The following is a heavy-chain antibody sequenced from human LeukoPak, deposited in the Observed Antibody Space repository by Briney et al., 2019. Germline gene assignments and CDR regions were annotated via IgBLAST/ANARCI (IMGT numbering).Heavy chain of an antibody. J-gene: IGHJ4*02. D-gene: IGHD3-10*01. V-gene: IGHV3-23*01. CDR1: GFTFNSFA. CDR2: ISGSGAGT. Sequence: GGSLRLSCAASGFTFNSFAMSWVRQALGKGLEWVSAISGSGAGTDYADSVKGPFTISRDNSKNTLYLQMDGLRAEDTAVYHCAKASRGWESYSFDYWGQGTLVTVSS. CDR3: AKASRGWESYSFDY.